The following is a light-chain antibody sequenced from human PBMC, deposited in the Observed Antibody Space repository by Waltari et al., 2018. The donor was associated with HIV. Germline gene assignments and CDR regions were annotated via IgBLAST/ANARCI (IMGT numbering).Light chain of an antibody. V-gene: IGLV2-8*01. CDR1: SSDVGGHSY. CDR3: SSYSGRNRSVI. CDR2: EVT. Sequence: CTGTSSDVGGHSYVSWYQQHPGKAPKLIISEVTKRPSGVPDRFSGSKSGNTASLTVSGLQAEDEGDYFCSSYSGRNRSVIFGGGTRVTVL. J-gene: IGLJ2*01.